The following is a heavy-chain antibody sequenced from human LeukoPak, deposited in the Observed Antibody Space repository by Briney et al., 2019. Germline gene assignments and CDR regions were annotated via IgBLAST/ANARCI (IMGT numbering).Heavy chain of an antibody. Sequence: PSETLSLTCTVSGGSISSGGYYWGWIRQPPGKGLEWIGSIYYSGSTYYNPSLKSRVTISVDTSKNQFSLKLSSVTAADTAVYYCARLSPGVAVAGKPMFDYWGQGTLVTVSS. CDR1: GGSISSGGYY. CDR3: ARLSPGVAVAGKPMFDY. J-gene: IGHJ4*02. CDR2: IYYSGST. D-gene: IGHD6-19*01. V-gene: IGHV4-39*01.